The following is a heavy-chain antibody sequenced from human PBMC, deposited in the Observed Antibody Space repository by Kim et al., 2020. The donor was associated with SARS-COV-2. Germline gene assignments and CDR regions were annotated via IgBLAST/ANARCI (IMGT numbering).Heavy chain of an antibody. CDR3: ARARYEVYFDY. CDR2: IYYSGST. D-gene: IGHD5-12*01. J-gene: IGHJ4*02. Sequence: SETLSLTCTVSGGSISSYYWSWIRQPPGKGLEWIGYIYYSGSTNYNPSLKSRVTISVDTSKNQFSLKLSSVTAADTAVYYCARARYEVYFDYWGQGTLVTVSS. CDR1: GGSISSYY. V-gene: IGHV4-59*01.